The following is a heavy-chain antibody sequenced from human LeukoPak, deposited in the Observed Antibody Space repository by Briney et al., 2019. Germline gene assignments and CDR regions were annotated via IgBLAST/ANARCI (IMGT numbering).Heavy chain of an antibody. CDR2: IYYSGSP. Sequence: PSETLSLTCTVSGGSISSSSYYWGWIRQPPGKGLQCIGSIYYSGSPYYNPSLKSRVTISVDTSKNQFSLKLSSVTAADTAVYYCASMVWFGETNWFDPWGQGTLVTVSS. D-gene: IGHD3-10*01. V-gene: IGHV4-39*01. CDR3: ASMVWFGETNWFDP. CDR1: GGSISSSSYY. J-gene: IGHJ5*02.